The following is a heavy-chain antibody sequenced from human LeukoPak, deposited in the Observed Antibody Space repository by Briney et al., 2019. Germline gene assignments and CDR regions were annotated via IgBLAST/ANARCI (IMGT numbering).Heavy chain of an antibody. CDR1: GFTFSNYN. Sequence: GGSLRLSCAASGFTFSNYNMNWVRQTPGKGLEWVSSITRDSIYTFYADSVKGRFTISRDNAKNSLYLQMNSLRAEDTALYYCAKGQRRIAAAGFGFDYWGQGTLVTVSS. J-gene: IGHJ4*02. CDR3: AKGQRRIAAAGFGFDY. CDR2: ITRDSIYT. V-gene: IGHV3-21*04. D-gene: IGHD6-13*01.